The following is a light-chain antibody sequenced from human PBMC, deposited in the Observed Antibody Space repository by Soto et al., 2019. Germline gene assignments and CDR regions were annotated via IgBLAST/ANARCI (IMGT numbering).Light chain of an antibody. CDR3: QQDGNGPLT. V-gene: IGKV3-20*01. Sequence: EIVCTQSPATLSLSPGERATLSCRASQSVGSYLTWYQQKPGQAPRLLIYGASSRATGIPDRFSGSGSGTEFTLTFSSLEPEDFAVYYCQQDGNGPLTFGRGTKVDI. J-gene: IGKJ4*01. CDR2: GAS. CDR1: QSVGSY.